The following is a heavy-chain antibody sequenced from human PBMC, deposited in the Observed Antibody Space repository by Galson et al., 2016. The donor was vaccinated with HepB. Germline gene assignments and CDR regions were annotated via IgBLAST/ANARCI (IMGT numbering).Heavy chain of an antibody. Sequence: SLRLSCAASTFTFSSYGMHWVRQAPGKGLEWVAAIWYDESNEYYAESVKGRFTISRDNSNNTLFLQMNRLRAEDTAIYYCVRDKGQLAWDFDHWGQGTLVIVSS. D-gene: IGHD1-1*01. J-gene: IGHJ4*02. V-gene: IGHV3-33*01. CDR1: TFTFSSYG. CDR2: IWYDESNE. CDR3: VRDKGQLAWDFDH.